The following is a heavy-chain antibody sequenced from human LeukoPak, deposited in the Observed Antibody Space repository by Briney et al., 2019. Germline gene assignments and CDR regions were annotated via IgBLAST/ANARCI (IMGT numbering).Heavy chain of an antibody. V-gene: IGHV1-46*01. D-gene: IGHD2-2*01. CDR3: ARERGCSSTSCYLPDV. CDR1: GYTFTSYY. Sequence: ASVKVSCKASGYTFTSYYMHWVRQAPGQGLEWMGIINPSGGSTSYAQKFQGRVTMTRDTSTSTVYMELSSLRSEDTAVYYCARERGCSSTSCYLPDVWGKGTTVTVSS. CDR2: INPSGGST. J-gene: IGHJ6*04.